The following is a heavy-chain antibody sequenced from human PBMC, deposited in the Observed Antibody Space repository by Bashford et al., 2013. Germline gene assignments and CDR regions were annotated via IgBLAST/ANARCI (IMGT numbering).Heavy chain of an antibody. V-gene: IGHV1-2*02. CDR1: IHLQRLL. D-gene: IGHD1-26*01. CDR3: ARDGPVVGVWNAFDV. CDR2: SQPNPNSGAT. J-gene: IGHJ3*01. Sequence: PSVKVSCKAFWIHLQRLLFTLGATGVLDKDLEWMGWSQPNPNSGATKYAEMFQGRVTMTRDTSISTAYMELSSLRSDDTAVYFCARDGPVVGVWNAFDVWGQGTVVTVSS.